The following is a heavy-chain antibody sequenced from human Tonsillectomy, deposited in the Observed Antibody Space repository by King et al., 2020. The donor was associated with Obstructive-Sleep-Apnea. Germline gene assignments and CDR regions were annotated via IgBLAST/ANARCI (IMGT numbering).Heavy chain of an antibody. Sequence: QLVQSGGGVVQPGRSLRLSCAASGFTFSSYTMHWVRQAPGKGLEWVAFTPFHGTNQYSADSLKGRFTIARDNSRNTLYLQRTNLRVEDTAVYYCARDNRLLMNGGGMDVWGQGTTVTVSS. V-gene: IGHV3-30*04. CDR1: GFTFSSYT. D-gene: IGHD3-16*01. CDR2: TPFHGTNQ. J-gene: IGHJ6*02. CDR3: ARDNRLLMNGGGMDV.